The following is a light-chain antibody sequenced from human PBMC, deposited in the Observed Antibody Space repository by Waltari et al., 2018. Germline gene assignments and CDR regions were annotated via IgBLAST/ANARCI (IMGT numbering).Light chain of an antibody. Sequence: DIVMTQSPDSLAVSLGERATIHCKSSQSVFCSSGNKDYLTWFQQKPGQPPRAVIYWASTREKGVTDRFSGSGSGTDFTLTINSLQAEDVAVYYCQQYCTSPPTFGQGTQVEIK. CDR1: QSVFCSSGNKDY. CDR2: WAS. J-gene: IGKJ2*01. V-gene: IGKV4-1*01. CDR3: QQYCTSPPT.